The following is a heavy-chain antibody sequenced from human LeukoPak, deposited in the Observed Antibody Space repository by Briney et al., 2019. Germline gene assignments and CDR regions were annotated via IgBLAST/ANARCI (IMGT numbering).Heavy chain of an antibody. J-gene: IGHJ4*02. CDR3: ARWSGSYHYFDY. D-gene: IGHD1-26*01. CDR1: PDSTTSNF. Sequence: SETPSLTCTVSPDSTTSNFWSWVRQPPGKGLEWIGEIHRSGSTNYNPSLQSRVTISIDRSKNQIALELSSVTAADTAVYYCARWSGSYHYFDYWGQGTLVTVSS. CDR2: IHRSGST. V-gene: IGHV4-4*02.